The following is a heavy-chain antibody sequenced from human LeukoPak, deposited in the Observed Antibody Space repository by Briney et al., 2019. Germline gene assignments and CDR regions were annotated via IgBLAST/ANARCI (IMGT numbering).Heavy chain of an antibody. J-gene: IGHJ6*02. D-gene: IGHD3-22*01. CDR1: GYTFTSYG. Sequence: ASVKVSCMASGYTFTSYGISWVRQAPGQGLEWMGWISAYNGNTNYAQKLQGRVTMTTDTSTSTAYMELRSLRSDDTAVYYCARDYYDSSGYYSWEVWGQGTTVTVSS. CDR2: ISAYNGNT. CDR3: ARDYYDSSGYYSWEV. V-gene: IGHV1-18*01.